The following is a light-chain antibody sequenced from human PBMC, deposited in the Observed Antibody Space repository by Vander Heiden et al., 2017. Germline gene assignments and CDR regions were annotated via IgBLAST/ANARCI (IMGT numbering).Light chain of an antibody. CDR1: QSLVRSDGNTY. Sequence: DAGMPQSPLSLPATLGQASVIACRSIQSLVRSDGNTYLNWFHQRPGQAPRRLIYKVSNRDSGVPDRFSASESGTDFTLKISRVEAEDVGVYYCMQASNWPYTFGQGTKLEIK. V-gene: IGKV2-30*02. CDR3: MQASNWPYT. CDR2: KVS. J-gene: IGKJ2*01.